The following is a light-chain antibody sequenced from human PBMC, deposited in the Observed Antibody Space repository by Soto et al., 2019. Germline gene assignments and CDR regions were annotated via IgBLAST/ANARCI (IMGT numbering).Light chain of an antibody. J-gene: IGKJ1*01. CDR1: QSVTANY. CDR2: GAS. CDR3: QQYGASPGT. Sequence: EIVLTQSPGTLSLSPGERATLSCRASQSVTANYLAWYQLNPGQAPRPLLYGASIRATGIPARFSGSVSGADFTLTISRREPQDCAGYYCQQYGASPGTFRQGTRAEIK. V-gene: IGKV3-20*01.